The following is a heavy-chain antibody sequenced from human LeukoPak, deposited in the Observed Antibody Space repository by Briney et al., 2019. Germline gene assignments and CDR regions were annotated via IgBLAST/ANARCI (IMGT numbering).Heavy chain of an antibody. CDR3: AKDLRRYGFWSGSDY. CDR1: GFSMSTYG. J-gene: IGHJ4*02. D-gene: IGHD3-3*01. V-gene: IGHV3-30*02. CDR2: IRHDESKQ. Sequence: LTGGSLRLSCVASGFSMSTYGMHWVRQAPGKGLEWVAFIRHDESKQYHADSVKGRFAISRDNSKNTLYLQMNSLRTEDTAVYHCAKDLRRYGFWSGSDYWGQGTLVTVSS.